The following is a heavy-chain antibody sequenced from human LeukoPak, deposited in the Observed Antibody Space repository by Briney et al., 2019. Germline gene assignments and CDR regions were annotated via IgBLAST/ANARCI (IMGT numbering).Heavy chain of an antibody. CDR2: IYTTGST. V-gene: IGHV4-61*09. CDR3: ARVTYDSSGYYIYFDY. J-gene: IGHJ4*02. CDR1: GGSISSTSYY. D-gene: IGHD3-22*01. Sequence: SQTLSLTCTVSGGSISSTSYYWSWIRQPAGKGLEWIGHIYTTGSTNYNPSLKSRVTISVDTSKNQFSLKLSSVTAADTAVYYCARVTYDSSGYYIYFDYWGQGTLVTVSS.